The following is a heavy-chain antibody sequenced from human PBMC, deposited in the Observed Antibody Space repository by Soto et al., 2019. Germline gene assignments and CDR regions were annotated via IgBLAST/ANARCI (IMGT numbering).Heavy chain of an antibody. V-gene: IGHV1-69*13. Sequence: SVKVSCKASGGTFSSYAISWVRQAPGQGLEWMGGIIPISGTANYAQKFQGRVTITADESTSTAYMELSSLRSEDTAVYYCASYGSGSYYNFDYWGKGTLVTVPS. CDR1: GGTFSSYA. CDR3: ASYGSGSYYNFDY. CDR2: IIPISGTA. D-gene: IGHD3-10*01. J-gene: IGHJ4*02.